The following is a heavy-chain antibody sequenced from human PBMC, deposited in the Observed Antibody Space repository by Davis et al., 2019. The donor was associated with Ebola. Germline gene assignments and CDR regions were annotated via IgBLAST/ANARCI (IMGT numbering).Heavy chain of an antibody. J-gene: IGHJ4*02. Sequence: SETLSLTCTVSGGSISSGGYYWSWIRQPPGKGLEWIGYIYYSGSTNYNPSLKSRVTISVDTSKNQFSLKLRSVTAADTAVYYCARTIYCSGGTCYSVANYFDYWGLGTLVTVSS. V-gene: IGHV4-61*08. CDR3: ARTIYCSGGTCYSVANYFDY. D-gene: IGHD2-15*01. CDR1: GGSISSGGYY. CDR2: IYYSGST.